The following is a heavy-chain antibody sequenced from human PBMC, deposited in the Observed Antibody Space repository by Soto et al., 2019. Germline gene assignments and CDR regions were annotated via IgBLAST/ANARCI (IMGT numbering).Heavy chain of an antibody. V-gene: IGHV4-39*01. CDR3: ARRPLLYCSGGSCYYYYGMDV. Sequence: SETLSLTCTVSGGSISSSSYYWGWIRQPPGKGLEWIGSIYYSGSTYYNPSLKSRVTISVDTSKNQFSLKLSSVTAADTAVYYCARRPLLYCSGGSCYYYYGMDVWGQGTTVTVSS. CDR2: IYYSGST. J-gene: IGHJ6*02. CDR1: GGSISSSSYY. D-gene: IGHD2-15*01.